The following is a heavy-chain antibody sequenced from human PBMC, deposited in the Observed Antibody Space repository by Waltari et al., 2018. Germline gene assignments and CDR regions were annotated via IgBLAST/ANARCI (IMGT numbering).Heavy chain of an antibody. V-gene: IGHV4-30-4*08. J-gene: IGHJ2*01. CDR3: ARDGRGVVAAATNWYFDL. CDR1: GGSISSGDYY. CDR2: IYYSGST. Sequence: QVQLQESGPGLVKPSQTLSLTCTVSGGSISSGDYYWSWIRQPPGKGLEWIGYIYYSGSTYYNPSLKSRVTISVDTSKNQFSLKLSSVTAADTAVYYCARDGRGVVAAATNWYFDLWGRGTLVTVSS. D-gene: IGHD2-15*01.